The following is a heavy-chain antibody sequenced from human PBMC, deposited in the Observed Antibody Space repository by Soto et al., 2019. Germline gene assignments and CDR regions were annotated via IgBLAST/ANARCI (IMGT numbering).Heavy chain of an antibody. Sequence: GSLRLSCVVSGFTVSSNFMNWVRQAPGKGLEWVSILYRGGTTYYADSVKGRFTISRDNSKNILYLQMNSLRAEDTAVYYCVRVPNWGNAFDIWGQGTMVTVS. CDR1: GFTVSSNF. D-gene: IGHD3-16*01. CDR3: VRVPNWGNAFDI. J-gene: IGHJ3*02. CDR2: LYRGGTT. V-gene: IGHV3-53*01.